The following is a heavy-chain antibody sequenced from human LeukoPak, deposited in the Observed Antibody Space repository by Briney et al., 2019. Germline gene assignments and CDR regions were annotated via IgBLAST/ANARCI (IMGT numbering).Heavy chain of an antibody. Sequence: SGGSLRLSCAASGFTFTSYVMNWVRQVPGKELVWVARIESDGRRTTYAESVKGRFTISRDNAKNTLYLEMNSLRVEDTAVYYCARDWYHAIDYWGQGTLVTVSS. D-gene: IGHD2-2*01. CDR1: GFTFTSYV. V-gene: IGHV3-74*03. J-gene: IGHJ4*02. CDR2: IESDGRRT. CDR3: ARDWYHAIDY.